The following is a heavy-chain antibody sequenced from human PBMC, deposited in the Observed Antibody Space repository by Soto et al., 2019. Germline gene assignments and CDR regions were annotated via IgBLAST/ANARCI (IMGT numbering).Heavy chain of an antibody. CDR2: IYPGDSDT. CDR3: ARREVGATNCFDY. Sequence: GASVKVSCKVSGYTLTELSMHWVRQMPGKGLEWMGIIYPGDSDTRYSPSFQGQVTISADKSISTAYLQWSSLKASDTAMYYCARREVGATNCFDYWGQGTLVTVSS. J-gene: IGHJ4*02. CDR1: GYTLTELS. V-gene: IGHV5-51*01. D-gene: IGHD1-26*01.